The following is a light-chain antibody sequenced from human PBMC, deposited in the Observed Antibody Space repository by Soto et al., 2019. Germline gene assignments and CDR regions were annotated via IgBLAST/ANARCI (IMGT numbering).Light chain of an antibody. CDR1: SGSVSTSYS. V-gene: IGLV8-61*01. CDR3: VLYMGNGVSV. Sequence: QAVVTQEPSVSVSPGGTVTLTCGLNSGSVSTSYSPTWYQQTPGQAPRTLIYTTDTRSSGVPDRFSGSILGNKAALTITGAQPHDESDYYCVLYMGNGVSVFDGGTKVTVL. CDR2: TTD. J-gene: IGLJ2*01.